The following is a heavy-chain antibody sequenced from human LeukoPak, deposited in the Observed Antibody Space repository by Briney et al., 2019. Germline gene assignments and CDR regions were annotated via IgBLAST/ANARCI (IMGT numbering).Heavy chain of an antibody. J-gene: IGHJ6*03. Sequence: PSETLSLTCTVSGGSISSGSYYWSWIRQPAGRGLEWIGRIYTSGSTNYNPSLKSRVTISVDTSKNQFSLKLSSVTAADTAVYYCAGASSSSPDYYYYYYMDVWGKGTTVTVSS. V-gene: IGHV4-61*02. CDR2: IYTSGST. D-gene: IGHD6-6*01. CDR1: GGSISSGSYY. CDR3: AGASSSSPDYYYYYYMDV.